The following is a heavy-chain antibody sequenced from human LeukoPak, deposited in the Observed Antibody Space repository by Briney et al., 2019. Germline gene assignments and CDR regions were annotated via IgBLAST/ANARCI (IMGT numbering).Heavy chain of an antibody. J-gene: IGHJ4*02. Sequence: ASVKVSCKASGYTFIGYYINWVRQAPGQGLEWMGWINPNSGGTNYAQKFQGRVTMTRDTSISTAYMELSRLRSDDTAVYYCARDKESGIAVADLDYWGQGTLVTVSS. CDR2: INPNSGGT. V-gene: IGHV1-2*02. D-gene: IGHD6-19*01. CDR1: GYTFIGYY. CDR3: ARDKESGIAVADLDY.